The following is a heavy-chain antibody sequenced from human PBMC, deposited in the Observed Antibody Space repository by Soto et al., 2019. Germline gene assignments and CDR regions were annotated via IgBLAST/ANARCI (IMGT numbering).Heavy chain of an antibody. CDR2: IYYSGRT. CDR3: ARVPSLYYYDSSCYDDAFDI. J-gene: IGHJ3*02. V-gene: IGHV4-31*03. D-gene: IGHD3-22*01. CDR1: GGSISSGGYY. Sequence: QVQLQESGPGLVKPSQTLSLTCTVSGGSISSGGYYWSWIRQHPGKGLEWIGYIYYSGRTYYNPSLKSRVTISVAPSKNQFSLKLSSLTAADTAVYYCARVPSLYYYDSSCYDDAFDIWGQGTMVTVSS.